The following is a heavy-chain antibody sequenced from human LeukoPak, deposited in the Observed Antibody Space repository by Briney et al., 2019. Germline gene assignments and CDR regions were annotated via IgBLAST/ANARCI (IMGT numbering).Heavy chain of an antibody. D-gene: IGHD1-26*01. CDR3: AREVGTPQAFDI. J-gene: IGHJ3*02. CDR1: RFTFSNYG. CDR2: INSRSSTI. Sequence: GGSLRLSCAASRFTFSNYGVNWVRPAPGKGLEWVSYINSRSSTIYYADSVRGRFTISRDNAKNSLYLQMNSLKAEDTAIYSCAREVGTPQAFDIWGQGTMVTVSS. V-gene: IGHV3-48*01.